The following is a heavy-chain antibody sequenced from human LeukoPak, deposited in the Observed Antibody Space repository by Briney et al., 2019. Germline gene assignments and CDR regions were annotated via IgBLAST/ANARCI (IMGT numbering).Heavy chain of an antibody. CDR3: ARVGVLRYFDWLFSPYYYYYGMDV. D-gene: IGHD3-9*01. CDR1: GYTFTSYD. CDR2: MSPNSGNT. Sequence: ASVKVSCKASGYTFTSYDINWVRQATGQGLEWMGWMSPNSGNTGYAQKFQGRVTMTRNTSISTAYMELSSLRSEDTAVYYCARVGVLRYFDWLFSPYYYYYGMDVWGQGTTVTVSS. J-gene: IGHJ6*01. V-gene: IGHV1-8*01.